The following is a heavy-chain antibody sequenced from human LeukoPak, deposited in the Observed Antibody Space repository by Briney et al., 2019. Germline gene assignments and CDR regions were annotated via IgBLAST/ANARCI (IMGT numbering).Heavy chain of an antibody. D-gene: IGHD5-24*01. CDR3: ARGDGYNFFDY. CDR1: GFSVTNNY. Sequence: GGSLRLSRAVSGFSVTNNYMSWVRQAPGKGLEWVSVFYVGGATYYADSVKGRFTISRDNSENTLYLQMKSLRAEDTAVYYCARGDGYNFFDYWGQGTLVTVSS. CDR2: FYVGGAT. J-gene: IGHJ4*02. V-gene: IGHV3-53*01.